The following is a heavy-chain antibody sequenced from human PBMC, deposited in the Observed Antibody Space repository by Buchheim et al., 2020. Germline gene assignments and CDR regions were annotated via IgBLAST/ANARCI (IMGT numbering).Heavy chain of an antibody. CDR1: GFTVSTNY. V-gene: IGHV3-66*01. J-gene: IGHJ6*02. CDR3: ARDDYGQYGMDV. Sequence: QLEESGGGLVQPGGSLRLSCVASGFTVSTNYMTWVRQAPGKGLEWVSLLYSSGTTFYADSVTGRFTISRDNSKNTVYLQMNSLRAEDTALYYCARDDYGQYGMDVWGQGTT. D-gene: IGHD4/OR15-4a*01. CDR2: LYSSGTT.